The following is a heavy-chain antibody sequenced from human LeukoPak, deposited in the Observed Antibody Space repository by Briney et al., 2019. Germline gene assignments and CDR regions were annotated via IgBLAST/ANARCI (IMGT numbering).Heavy chain of an antibody. CDR2: INTNTGNP. Sequence: GASVKVSCKASGYTFTSNAINWVRQAPGQGLEWMGWINTNTGNPTYAQDFTGRFVFSLDTSVSTASLQISSLKAEDTATYYCARDRGGGLFPNSYHDGMDVWGQGTPVTVSS. D-gene: IGHD3-10*01. CDR3: ARDRGGGLFPNSYHDGMDV. V-gene: IGHV7-4-1*02. CDR1: GYTFTSNA. J-gene: IGHJ6*02.